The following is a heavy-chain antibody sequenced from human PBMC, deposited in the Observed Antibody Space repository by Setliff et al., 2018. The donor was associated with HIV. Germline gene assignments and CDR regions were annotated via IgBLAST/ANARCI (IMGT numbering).Heavy chain of an antibody. CDR1: GGSFSGYY. CDR2: INHRGST. V-gene: IGHV4-34*01. J-gene: IGHJ4*02. CDR3: ARSIVPVASGYYYFEY. D-gene: IGHD3-3*01. Sequence: SETLSLTCAIYGGSFSGYYWSWLRQPPGKGLEWIGEINHRGSTNYNPSVKSRVTVSVDTSKNQFSLRLSSVAAGDTAVYYCARSIVPVASGYYYFEYWGQGTLVTVSS.